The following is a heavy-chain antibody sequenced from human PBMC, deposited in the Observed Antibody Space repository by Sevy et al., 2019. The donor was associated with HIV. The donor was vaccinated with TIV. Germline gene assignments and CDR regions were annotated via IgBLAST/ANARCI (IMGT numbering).Heavy chain of an antibody. J-gene: IGHJ4*02. D-gene: IGHD2-15*01. CDR1: GFTFSSYA. Sequence: GGSLRLSCAASGFTFSSYAMSWVRQAPGKGLEWVSAISGSGGSTYYADSVKGRFTISRDNSKNTLYLQMNSLRAEDTAVYYCAKDPGYCSGGSCYSDYWGQGTLVTVSS. V-gene: IGHV3-23*01. CDR3: AKDPGYCSGGSCYSDY. CDR2: ISGSGGST.